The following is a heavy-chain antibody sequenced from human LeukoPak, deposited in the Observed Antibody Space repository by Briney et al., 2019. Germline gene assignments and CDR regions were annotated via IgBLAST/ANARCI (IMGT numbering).Heavy chain of an antibody. CDR2: ISSSSSYI. D-gene: IGHD6-6*01. CDR3: ARGPYSSSSSYNY. CDR1: GFTFSSYS. V-gene: IGHV3-21*01. Sequence: GGSLRLSCAASGFTFSSYSMNWVRQAPGKGLEWVSSISSSSSYIYYADSVMGRFTISRDNAKNSLYLQMNSLRAEDTAVYYCARGPYSSSSSYNYWGQGTLVTVSS. J-gene: IGHJ4*02.